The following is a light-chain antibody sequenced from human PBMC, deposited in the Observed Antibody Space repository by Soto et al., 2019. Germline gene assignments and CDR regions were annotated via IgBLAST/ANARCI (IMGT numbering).Light chain of an antibody. J-gene: IGLJ3*02. CDR3: AAWDDSLNGQV. CDR1: SSNIGNRT. Sequence: QSVLTQPPSASETPGQRITISCSGSSSNIGNRTVNWYQQFPGTAPKLLIYNNNQLPSGVSDRFSASKSGTTASLAISGLQSEDEADYYCAAWDDSLNGQVFGGGTKVTVL. CDR2: NNN. V-gene: IGLV1-44*01.